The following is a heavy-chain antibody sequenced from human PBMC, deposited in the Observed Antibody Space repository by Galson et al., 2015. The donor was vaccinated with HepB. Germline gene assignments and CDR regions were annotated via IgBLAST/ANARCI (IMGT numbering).Heavy chain of an antibody. CDR3: ASRPVGFLDWYHFDY. Sequence: ETLSLTCAVSGGSISSSNWWSWVRQPPGKGLEWIGEIYHTGNTNYNPSLKSRVTISVDKSKNQFSLKLSSVTAADTAVYYCASRPVGFLDWYHFDYWGQGTLVTVSS. D-gene: IGHD3/OR15-3a*01. J-gene: IGHJ4*02. CDR1: GGSISSSNW. V-gene: IGHV4-4*02. CDR2: IYHTGNT.